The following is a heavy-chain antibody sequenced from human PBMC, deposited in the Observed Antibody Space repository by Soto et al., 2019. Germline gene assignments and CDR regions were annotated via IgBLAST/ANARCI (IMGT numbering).Heavy chain of an antibody. D-gene: IGHD2-15*01. Sequence: QVQLQESGPGQVKTSQTLSLTCTVSGGSITSVDSYWSWIRQSPGKGLEWIGFIYHSGSTYYNPSLKSRLPISIDTSKNQFSLNLSSVTAADTAVYYCARARMPHYFDYWGQGTLVAVSS. CDR3: ARARMPHYFDY. CDR1: GGSITSVDSY. V-gene: IGHV4-30-4*01. CDR2: IYHSGST. J-gene: IGHJ4*02.